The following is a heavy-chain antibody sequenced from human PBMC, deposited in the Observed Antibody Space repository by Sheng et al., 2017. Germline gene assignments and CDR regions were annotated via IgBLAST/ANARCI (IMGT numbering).Heavy chain of an antibody. D-gene: IGHD1-1*01. J-gene: IGHJ4*02. CDR1: GFTFSNNA. Sequence: EVQLVESGGGLVQPGGSLRLSCAASGFTFSNNAMTWVRLAPGKGLQCVSVISGTGDTSYYADSVKGRFTISRDNSNNTLYLQMNSLRAEDTALYYCAKGPVNWNFFDYWGQGTLVTVSS. CDR2: ISGTGDTS. CDR3: AKGPVNWNFFDY. V-gene: IGHV3-23*04.